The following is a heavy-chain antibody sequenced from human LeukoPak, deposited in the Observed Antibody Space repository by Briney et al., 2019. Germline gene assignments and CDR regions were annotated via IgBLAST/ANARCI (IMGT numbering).Heavy chain of an antibody. V-gene: IGHV4-34*01. D-gene: IGHD3-3*01. CDR2: INHSGST. CDR3: ARVRPGSGYWEGDFGY. J-gene: IGHJ4*02. Sequence: SETLSLTCAVYGGSFSGYYWSWIRQPPGKGLEWIGEINHSGSTDYNPSLKSRVTISVDTSKNQFSLKLSAVTAADTAVYYCARVRPGSGYWEGDFGYWGQGTLVTVSS. CDR1: GGSFSGYY.